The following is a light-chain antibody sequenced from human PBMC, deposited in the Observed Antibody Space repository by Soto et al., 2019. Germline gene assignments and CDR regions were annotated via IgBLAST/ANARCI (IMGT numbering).Light chain of an antibody. CDR3: QQYNSLWT. CDR1: QSISSW. V-gene: IGKV1-5*03. J-gene: IGKJ1*01. CDR2: KAS. Sequence: DIQMTQSPSTLSASVGDRVTITCRASQSISSWLAWYQQKPGKAPKLLIYKASSLESGVPSRFNGSGSGTEFTLTINSLQPDDFATYYCQQYNSLWTFGQGTKVDIK.